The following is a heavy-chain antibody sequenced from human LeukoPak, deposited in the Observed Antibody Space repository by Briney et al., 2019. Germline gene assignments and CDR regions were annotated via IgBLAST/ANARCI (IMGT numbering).Heavy chain of an antibody. CDR3: ARDFVDTMVPTDNWFDP. CDR2: ISSSSSYI. CDR1: GFTFSSYA. D-gene: IGHD5-12*01. V-gene: IGHV3-21*01. J-gene: IGHJ5*02. Sequence: GGSLRLSCAASGFTFSSYAMSWVRQAPGKGLEWVSSISSSSSYIYYADSVKGRFTISRDNAKNSLYLQMNSLRAEDTAVYYCARDFVDTMVPTDNWFDPWGQGTLVTVSS.